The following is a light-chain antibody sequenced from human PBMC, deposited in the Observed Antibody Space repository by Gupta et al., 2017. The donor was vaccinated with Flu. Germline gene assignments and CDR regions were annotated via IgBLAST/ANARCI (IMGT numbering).Light chain of an antibody. CDR1: QGIGNW. CDR3: QQGDSFPRT. J-gene: IGKJ1*01. V-gene: IGKV1-12*01. CDR2: AAV. Sequence: DIQMTQSPSSVSASVGDRVTITCRASQGIGNWLAWYQQKPGKAPKLLIYAAVNLESGVPSRFSGTYSGTEFILTISSLQPDDFATYYCQQGDSFPRTFGQGTKVEIK.